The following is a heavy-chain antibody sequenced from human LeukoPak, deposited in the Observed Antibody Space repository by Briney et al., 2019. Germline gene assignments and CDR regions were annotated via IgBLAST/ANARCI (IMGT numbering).Heavy chain of an antibody. CDR2: INSDGSST. V-gene: IGHV3-74*01. D-gene: IGHD6-19*01. CDR3: ARDGIKPEGIAVADL. Sequence: RAGGSLRLSCAASGFTFSSYSMNWVRQAPGKGLEWVSRINSDGSSTSYADSVKGRFTISRDNAKNTLYLQMNSLRAEDTAVYYCARDGIKPEGIAVADLWGQGTLVTVSS. J-gene: IGHJ5*02. CDR1: GFTFSSYS.